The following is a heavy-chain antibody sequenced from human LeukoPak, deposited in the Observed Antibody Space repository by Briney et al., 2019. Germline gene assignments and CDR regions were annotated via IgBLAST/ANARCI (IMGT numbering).Heavy chain of an antibody. J-gene: IGHJ3*02. CDR3: AREVAVAGRGYDAFDI. Sequence: KPGGSLRLSCAASGFTFSSYSMNWVRQAPGKGLEWVSSISSSSSYIYYADSVKGRFTISRDNAKNSLDLQMNSLRAEDTAVYYCAREVAVAGRGYDAFDIWGQGTMVTVSS. D-gene: IGHD6-19*01. V-gene: IGHV3-21*01. CDR2: ISSSSSYI. CDR1: GFTFSSYS.